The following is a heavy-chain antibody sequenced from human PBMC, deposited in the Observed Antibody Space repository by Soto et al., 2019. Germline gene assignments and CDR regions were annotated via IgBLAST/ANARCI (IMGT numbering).Heavy chain of an antibody. CDR1: VYAFTGYG. Sequence: XSVKASCKGSVYAFTGYGISCVRQAPGQGLEWMGWISAYNGNTNYPQRLQGRVTMTTDTSTSTAYMELRSLRSDDTAVYYCARGVVSSGYRGAWFDSWRQGNLVTVSS. D-gene: IGHD3-22*01. V-gene: IGHV1-18*01. J-gene: IGHJ5*01. CDR2: ISAYNGNT. CDR3: ARGVVSSGYRGAWFDS.